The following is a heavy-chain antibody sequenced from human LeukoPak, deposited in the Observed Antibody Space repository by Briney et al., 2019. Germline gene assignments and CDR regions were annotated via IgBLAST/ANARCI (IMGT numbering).Heavy chain of an antibody. CDR2: IFYNGNT. Sequence: SETLSLTCTVSGDSISSEYYYWNWIRQPPGKGLEWIEQIFYNGNTFYKTSLRGRINMSVDTSKNQFSLKLSSVTAADTAVYYCAREVVTVTTNGFDPWGQGTLVTVSS. D-gene: IGHD2-21*02. J-gene: IGHJ5*02. CDR1: GDSISSEYYY. V-gene: IGHV4-30-4*01. CDR3: AREVVTVTTNGFDP.